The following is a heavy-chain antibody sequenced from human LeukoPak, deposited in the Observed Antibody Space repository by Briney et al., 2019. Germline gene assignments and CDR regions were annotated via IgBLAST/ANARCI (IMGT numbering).Heavy chain of an antibody. J-gene: IGHJ3*02. CDR2: INPSGGST. CDR1: GGTFSSYA. V-gene: IGHV1-46*01. Sequence: ASVKVSCKASGGTFSSYAISWVRQAPGQGLEWMGIINPSGGSTSYAQKFQGRVTMTRDTSTSTVYMELSSLRSEDTAVYYCASNSPNSSGYSDAFDIWGQGTMVTVSS. D-gene: IGHD3-22*01. CDR3: ASNSPNSSGYSDAFDI.